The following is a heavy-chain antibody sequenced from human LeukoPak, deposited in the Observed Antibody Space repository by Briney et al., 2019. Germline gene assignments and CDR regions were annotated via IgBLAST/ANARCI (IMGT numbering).Heavy chain of an antibody. J-gene: IGHJ5*02. Sequence: ASVKVSCKASGYTFTTYAIHWVRQAPGRSLEWMGRINAGNGGAKHSQNFHDRITITRDTSASTVYMELTSLRSEDTAVYYCGKSAPSGFDPWGQGTLVTVSS. V-gene: IGHV1-3*01. CDR2: INAGNGGA. CDR3: GKSAPSGFDP. CDR1: GYTFTTYA.